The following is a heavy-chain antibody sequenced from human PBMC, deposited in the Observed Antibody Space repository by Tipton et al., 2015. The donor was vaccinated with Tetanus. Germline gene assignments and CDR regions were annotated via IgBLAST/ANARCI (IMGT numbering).Heavy chain of an antibody. CDR2: MYYSGSA. J-gene: IGHJ4*02. Sequence: LRLSCAISGGSISGFYWAWIRQPPGKGLEWIGHMYYSGSANYNPSLKSRLTISMDTSNDQLSLRLTSVTAADTAIYYCARFSYDSGGFYSYFDHWGRGTLVTVSS. V-gene: IGHV4-59*01. CDR3: ARFSYDSGGFYSYFDH. D-gene: IGHD3-22*01. CDR1: GGSISGFY.